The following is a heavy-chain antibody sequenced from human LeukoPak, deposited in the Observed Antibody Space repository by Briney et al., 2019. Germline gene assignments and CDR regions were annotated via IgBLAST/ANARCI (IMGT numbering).Heavy chain of an antibody. Sequence: PGRSLRLSCAASGFTFSNYAMHWVRQAPGKGLEWVAIISSDDSNKYYADSVKGRFTISRDNSKNTLYLQMNSLRAEDMAVYYCARDHIAMLRGVAAQDSWGQGTLVTVSS. J-gene: IGHJ4*02. CDR3: ARDHIAMLRGVAAQDS. CDR2: ISSDDSNK. V-gene: IGHV3-30-3*01. CDR1: GFTFSNYA. D-gene: IGHD3-10*01.